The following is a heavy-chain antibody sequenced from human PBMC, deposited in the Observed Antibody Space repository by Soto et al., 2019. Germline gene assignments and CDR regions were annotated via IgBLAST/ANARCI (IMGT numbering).Heavy chain of an antibody. Sequence: TGGSLRLSCAASGFTFSSYAMSWVRQAPGKGLEWVSAISGSGGSTYYADSVKGRFTISRDNSKNTLYLQMNSLRAEDTAVYYCAKDPGLPHIVVVPAPEYFDYWGQGTLVTVSS. CDR1: GFTFSSYA. J-gene: IGHJ4*02. V-gene: IGHV3-23*01. CDR3: AKDPGLPHIVVVPAPEYFDY. CDR2: ISGSGGST. D-gene: IGHD2-2*01.